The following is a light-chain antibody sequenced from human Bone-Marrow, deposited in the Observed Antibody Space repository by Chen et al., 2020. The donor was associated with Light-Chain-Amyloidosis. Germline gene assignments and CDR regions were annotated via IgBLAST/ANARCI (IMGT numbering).Light chain of an antibody. CDR2: RDT. CDR1: DLPTKY. J-gene: IGLJ2*01. CDR3: QSADSSGTYEVI. V-gene: IGLV3-25*03. Sequence: SYELTQPPSVSVSPGQTARITXFGDDLPTKYAYWYQQKPGQAPVLVIHRDTERPSGISERFSGSSSGTTATLTISGVQAEDEADYHCQSADSSGTYEVIFGGGTKLTVL.